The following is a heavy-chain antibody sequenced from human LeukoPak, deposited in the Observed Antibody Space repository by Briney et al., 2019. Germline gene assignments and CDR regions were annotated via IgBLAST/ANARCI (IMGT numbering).Heavy chain of an antibody. CDR2: ISGSGGST. Sequence: PGGSLRLSCAASGFTFSSYAMSWVRQAPGKGLEWVSAISGSGGSTYYADSVKGRFTISRDNSKNTLYLQMNSLRAEDTAVYYCAEDGSSSWYYFDYWGQGTLVTVSS. CDR1: GFTFSSYA. J-gene: IGHJ4*02. V-gene: IGHV3-23*01. CDR3: AEDGSSSWYYFDY. D-gene: IGHD6-13*01.